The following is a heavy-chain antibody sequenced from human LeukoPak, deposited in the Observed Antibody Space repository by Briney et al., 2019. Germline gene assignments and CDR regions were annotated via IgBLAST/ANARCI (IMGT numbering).Heavy chain of an antibody. CDR3: AREMATMPMDY. J-gene: IGHJ4*02. CDR2: IIPILGIA. V-gene: IGHV1-69*04. Sequence: ASVKLSCKASGGTVSSYDISWVRQAPGQGLEWMGRIIPILGIANYAQKFQGRVTITADKSTSTAYMELSSLRSEDTAVYYCAREMATMPMDYWGQGTLVTVSS. D-gene: IGHD5-24*01. CDR1: GGTVSSYD.